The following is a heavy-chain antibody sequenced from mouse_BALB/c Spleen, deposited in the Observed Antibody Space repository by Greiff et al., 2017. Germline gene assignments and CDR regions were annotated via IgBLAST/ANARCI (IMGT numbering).Heavy chain of an antibody. CDR1: GFTFSSYG. CDR3: ARQVGAHFDY. D-gene: IGHD1-1*02. CDR2: ISSGGSYT. V-gene: IGHV5-6*02. J-gene: IGHJ2*01. Sequence: EVKLVESGGDLVKPGGSLKLSCAASGFTFSSYGMSWVRQTPDKRLEWVATISSGGSYTYYPDSVKGRFTISRDNAKNTLYLQMSSLKSEDTAMYYCARQVGAHFDYWGQGTTLTVSS.